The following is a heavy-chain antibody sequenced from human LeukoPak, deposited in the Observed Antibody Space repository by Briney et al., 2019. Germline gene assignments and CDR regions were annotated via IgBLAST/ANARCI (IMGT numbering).Heavy chain of an antibody. CDR3: ARDLTGAVFDF. Sequence: PGGSLSLCCAASGFTFSSYWMHWVRQAPGKGLVCVSRITSDGSSTSYADSVRGRFTISRDNAKNTVYLQMNSLRPEDTAVYYCARDLTGAVFDFWGHGTLVAVSS. J-gene: IGHJ4*01. CDR2: ITSDGSST. CDR1: GFTFSSYW. D-gene: IGHD1-26*01. V-gene: IGHV3-74*01.